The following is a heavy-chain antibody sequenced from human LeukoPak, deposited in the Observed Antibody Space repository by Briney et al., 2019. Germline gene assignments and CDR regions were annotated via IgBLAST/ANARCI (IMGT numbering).Heavy chain of an antibody. V-gene: IGHV1-46*01. CDR1: GYTFTGYY. Sequence: ASVKVSCKASGYTFTGYYMHWVRQAPGQGLEWMGWINPSGGSTSYAQKFQGRVTMTRDMSTSTVYMELSSLRSEDTAVYYCARFSRGVGTILFDYWGQGTLVTVSS. CDR2: INPSGGST. D-gene: IGHD2/OR15-2a*01. J-gene: IGHJ4*02. CDR3: ARFSRGVGTILFDY.